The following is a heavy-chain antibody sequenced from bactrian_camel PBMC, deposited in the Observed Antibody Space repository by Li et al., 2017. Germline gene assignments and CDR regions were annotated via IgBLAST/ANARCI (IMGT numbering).Heavy chain of an antibody. CDR1: GYMFSSWC. D-gene: IGHD1*01. CDR3: AAKLAGIPCWAWDQPQQYRI. CDR2: IYRAGGNT. Sequence: HVQLVESGGGSVQAGGSVRLSCEASGYMFSSWCMAWFRQAPGKEREGVAVIYRAGGNTVYAPSVKGRFTISQDNAKSPLYLQMNDLKPEDTAMYYCAAKLAGIPCWAWDQPQQYRIWGQGTQVTVS. J-gene: IGHJ4*01. V-gene: IGHV3S6*01.